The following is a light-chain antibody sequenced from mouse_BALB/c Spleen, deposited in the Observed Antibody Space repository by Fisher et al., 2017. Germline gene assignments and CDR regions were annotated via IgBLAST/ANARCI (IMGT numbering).Light chain of an antibody. V-gene: IGKV4-59*01. J-gene: IGKJ2*01. CDR1: SSVSY. Sequence: IVMTQSTAIMSASPGEKVTMTCSASSSVSYMHWYQQKSGTSPKRWIYDTSKLASGVPARFSGSGSGTSYSLTISSMEAEDAATYYCQQWSSNPPTFGRGTKLEIK. CDR2: DTS. CDR3: QQWSSNPPT.